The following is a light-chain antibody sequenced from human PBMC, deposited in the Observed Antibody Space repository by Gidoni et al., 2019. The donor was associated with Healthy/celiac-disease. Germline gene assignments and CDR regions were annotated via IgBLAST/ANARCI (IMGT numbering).Light chain of an antibody. J-gene: IGLJ2*01. CDR1: SSDVGSHNL. Sequence: QSALTQPASVSGSPGQSITISCTGTSSDVGSHNLVSWYQQHTGKAPKLMIYEVSKRPSGVSNRFSGSKSGNTASLTISWLQAEDEADYYCCSYAGSSVVVFGGGTKLTVL. CDR3: CSYAGSSVVV. V-gene: IGLV2-23*02. CDR2: EVS.